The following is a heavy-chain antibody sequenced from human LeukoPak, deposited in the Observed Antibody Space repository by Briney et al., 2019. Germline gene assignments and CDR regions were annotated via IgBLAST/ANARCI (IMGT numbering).Heavy chain of an antibody. D-gene: IGHD2-15*01. J-gene: IGHJ3*02. CDR2: ISSSGSTM. CDR1: GFTFSSYE. V-gene: IGHV3-48*03. Sequence: PGGSLRLSCAASGFTFSSYEMNWVRQAPGKGLEWVSYISSSGSTMYYADSVKGRFTISRENAKNSLYLQMNSLRAGDTAVYYCARGVGAFDIWGQGTMVTVSS. CDR3: ARGVGAFDI.